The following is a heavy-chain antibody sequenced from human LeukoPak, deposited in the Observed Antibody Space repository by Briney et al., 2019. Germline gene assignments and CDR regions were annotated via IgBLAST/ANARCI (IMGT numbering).Heavy chain of an antibody. V-gene: IGHV4-34*01. Sequence: SETLSLTCAVYGGSFSGYYWSWIRQPPGKGLEWIGEINHSGSTNYNPSLKSRVTISVDTSKNQVSLRLSSVTAADTAVYYCARGSGPYSSSWNNWFDPWGRGTLVTVSS. CDR2: INHSGST. D-gene: IGHD6-13*01. CDR1: GGSFSGYY. J-gene: IGHJ5*02. CDR3: ARGSGPYSSSWNNWFDP.